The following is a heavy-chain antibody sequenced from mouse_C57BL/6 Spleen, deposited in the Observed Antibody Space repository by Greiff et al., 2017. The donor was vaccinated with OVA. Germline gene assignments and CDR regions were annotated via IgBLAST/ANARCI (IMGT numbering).Heavy chain of an antibody. J-gene: IGHJ2*01. D-gene: IGHD2-1*01. V-gene: IGHV1-5*01. CDR2: IYPGNSDT. CDR3: TRSYYGNYVYFDY. CDR1: GYTFTSYW. Sequence: VQLQQSGTVLARPGASVKMSCKTSGYTFTSYWMHWVKQRPGQGLEWIGAIYPGNSDTSYNQKFKGKAKLTAVTSASTAYMELSSLTNEDSAVYYCTRSYYGNYVYFDYWGQGTTLTVSS.